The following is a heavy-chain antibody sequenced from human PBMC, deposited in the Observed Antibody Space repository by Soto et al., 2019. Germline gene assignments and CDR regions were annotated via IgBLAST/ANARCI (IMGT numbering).Heavy chain of an antibody. CDR1: GFTFSSYA. CDR2: ISYDGSNK. Sequence: GVSLRISCAASGFTFSSYAMHWVRQAPGKGLEWVAVISYDGSNKYYADSVKGRFTISRDNSKNTLYLQMNSLRAEDTAVYYCARDRETDYYGMDVWGQGTTVTVSS. J-gene: IGHJ6*02. CDR3: ARDRETDYYGMDV. V-gene: IGHV3-30-3*01.